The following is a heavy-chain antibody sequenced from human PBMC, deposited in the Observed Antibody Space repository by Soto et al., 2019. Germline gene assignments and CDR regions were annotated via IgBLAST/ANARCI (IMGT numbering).Heavy chain of an antibody. D-gene: IGHD6-6*01. J-gene: IGHJ6*02. Sequence: SVNVSCKASGGTFSSYAISWVRQAPGQGLEWMGGIIPLFGTANLAQKFQGRVTITADESTSTAYMELSSLRSEDTAVYYCARHTFKQLVASFYYYGMDVWGQGTTVTVSS. CDR1: GGTFSSYA. V-gene: IGHV1-69*13. CDR2: IIPLFGTA. CDR3: ARHTFKQLVASFYYYGMDV.